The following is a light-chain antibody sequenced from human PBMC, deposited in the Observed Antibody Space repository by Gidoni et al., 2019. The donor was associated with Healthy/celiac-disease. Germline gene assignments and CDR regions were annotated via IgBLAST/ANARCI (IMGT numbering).Light chain of an antibody. J-gene: IGLJ3*02. CDR2: DDS. CDR1: NIGSKS. V-gene: IGLV3-21*02. CDR3: QVWDSSSDHRGV. Sequence: SYVLTQPPSVSVAPGQTARITCGGNNIGSKSVHWYQQKPGQAPVLVVYDDSDRPSWIPERFSGSNSGNTATLTISRVEAGDEADYYCQVWDSSSDHRGVFGGGTKLTVL.